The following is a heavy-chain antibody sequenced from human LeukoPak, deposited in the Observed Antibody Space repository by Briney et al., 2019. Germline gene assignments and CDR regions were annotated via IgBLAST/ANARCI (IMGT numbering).Heavy chain of an antibody. CDR3: ARAGLTYYDSSGYFPFDY. D-gene: IGHD3-22*01. J-gene: IGHJ4*02. CDR1: GGSFSGYY. Sequence: SETLSLTCAVYGGSFSGYYWSWIRQPPGKGLEWIGEINHSGSTNYNPSLKSRVTISVDTSKNQFSLKLSSVTAADTAVYYCARAGLTYYDSSGYFPFDYWGQGTLVTVSS. CDR2: INHSGST. V-gene: IGHV4-34*01.